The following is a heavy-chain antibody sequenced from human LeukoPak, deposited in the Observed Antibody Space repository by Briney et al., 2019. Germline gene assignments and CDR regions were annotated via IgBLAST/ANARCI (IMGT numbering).Heavy chain of an antibody. CDR1: GDSVTSNSAA. Sequence: SSQTLSLTCGISGDSVTSNSAAWSWIRQSPSRGLEWLGRTYYRSKWYNDYAVSVKSRITVNPDTSKNQFSLQLNSVTPEDTAVYYCARGSEVRATAEYFQHWGQGTLVTVSS. CDR3: ARGSEVRATAEYFQH. D-gene: IGHD2-21*01. V-gene: IGHV6-1*01. J-gene: IGHJ1*01. CDR2: TYYRSKWYN.